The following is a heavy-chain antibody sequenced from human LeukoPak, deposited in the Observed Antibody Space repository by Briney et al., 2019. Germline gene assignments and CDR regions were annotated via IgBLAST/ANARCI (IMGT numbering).Heavy chain of an antibody. D-gene: IGHD3-10*01. CDR1: GGTFRSYA. CDR3: ARGSFGGYYFDY. V-gene: IGHV1-69*13. J-gene: IGHJ4*02. CDR2: IIPIFGTA. Sequence: ASVKVSCKASGGTFRSYAISWVRQAPGQGLEWMGGIIPIFGTANYAQKFQGRVTITADESTSTAYMELSSLRSEDTAVYYCARGSFGGYYFDYWGREPWSPSPQ.